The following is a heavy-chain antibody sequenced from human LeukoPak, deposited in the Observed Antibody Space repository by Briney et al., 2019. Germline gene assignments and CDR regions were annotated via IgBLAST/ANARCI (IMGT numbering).Heavy chain of an antibody. CDR2: TYYRSKWYN. D-gene: IGHD2-8*01. V-gene: IGHV6-1*01. CDR3: AREPYCTNGVCYTPIDY. J-gene: IGHJ4*02. Sequence: SQTLSLTCAISGDSVSSNSAAWNWIRQSPSRGLEWLGRTYYRSKWYNDYAVSVKSRITINPDKSKNQFSLQLNSVTPEDTAVYYCAREPYCTNGVCYTPIDYWGQGTLVTVSS. CDR1: GDSVSSNSAA.